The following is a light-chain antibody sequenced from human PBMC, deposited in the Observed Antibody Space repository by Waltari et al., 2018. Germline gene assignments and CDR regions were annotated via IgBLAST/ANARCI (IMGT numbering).Light chain of an antibody. CDR2: GAS. V-gene: IGKV3-15*01. CDR1: QSIRSN. CDR3: QQYDNWLGT. J-gene: IGKJ1*01. Sequence: EMVMTQSPATLSVFPGERATLSSRASQSIRSNLAWYQHKPGQAPRLLIYGASTRATGIPARFSGSGSGTEFTLTISSLQSEDFAVYFCQQYDNWLGTFGQGTKVEIK.